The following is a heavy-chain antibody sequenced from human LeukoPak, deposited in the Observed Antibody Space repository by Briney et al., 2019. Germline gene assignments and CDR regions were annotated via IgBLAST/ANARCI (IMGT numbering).Heavy chain of an antibody. CDR3: ARDQVLCSPDSCLED. D-gene: IGHD2-2*01. V-gene: IGHV1-69*13. Sequence: SVKVSCKASGGTSSSYAISWVRQAPGQGLEWMGGIIPIFGTANYAQKFQGRVTITADESTSTAYMELSSLRSEDTAVYYCARDQVLCSPDSCLEDWGQGTLVTVSS. CDR1: GGTSSSYA. J-gene: IGHJ4*02. CDR2: IIPIFGTA.